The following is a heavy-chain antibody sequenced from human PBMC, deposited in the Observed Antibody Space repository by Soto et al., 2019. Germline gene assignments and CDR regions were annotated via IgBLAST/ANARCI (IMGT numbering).Heavy chain of an antibody. CDR3: ARYSGSYSSYDYMDV. J-gene: IGHJ6*03. CDR2: INPNSGGT. V-gene: IGHV1-2*04. D-gene: IGHD1-26*01. Sequence: ASVKVSCKASGYTFTGYYMHWVRQAPGQGLEWMGWINPNSGGTNYAQKFQGWVTMTRDTSISTAYMELSRLRSDDTAVYYCARYSGSYSSYDYMDVWGKGTTVTVS. CDR1: GYTFTGYY.